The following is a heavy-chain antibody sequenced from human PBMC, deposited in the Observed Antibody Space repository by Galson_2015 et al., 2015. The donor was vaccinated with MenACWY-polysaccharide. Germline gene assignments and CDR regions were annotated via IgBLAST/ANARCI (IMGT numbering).Heavy chain of an antibody. J-gene: IGHJ4*02. V-gene: IGHV3-7*01. CDR3: ARHFDWAFDY. Sequence: SLRLSCAASGFSFRSSWMTWVRQVPGKGPEWEANINPDGSKKDYLDSMKGRFTISRDIVKNTLHLQVDSLRVEDTAVYYCARHFDWAFDYRGQGTLVTVSS. CDR1: GFSFRSSW. D-gene: IGHD3-9*01. CDR2: INPDGSKK.